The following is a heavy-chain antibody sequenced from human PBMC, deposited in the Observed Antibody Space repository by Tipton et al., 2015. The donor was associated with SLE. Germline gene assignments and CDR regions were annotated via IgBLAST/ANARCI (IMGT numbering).Heavy chain of an antibody. CDR2: IKQDGSEK. CDR3: ARVITPLKNGSYRDY. J-gene: IGHJ4*02. Sequence: SLRLSCAASGFTFSSYWMSWVRQAPGKGLEWVANIKQDGSEKYYVDSVKGRFTISRDNAKNSLYLQMNSLRAEDTAVYYCARVITPLKNGSYRDYWGQGTLVTVSS. V-gene: IGHV3-7*01. CDR1: GFTFSSYW. D-gene: IGHD1-26*01.